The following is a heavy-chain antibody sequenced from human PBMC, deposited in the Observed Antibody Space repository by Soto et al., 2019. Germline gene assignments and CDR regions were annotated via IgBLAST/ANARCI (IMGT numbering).Heavy chain of an antibody. D-gene: IGHD2-8*01. J-gene: IGHJ6*02. CDR2: ISSSSSTI. CDR1: GFTFSSYS. V-gene: IGHV3-48*02. CDR3: AREMRVSYYYGMNI. Sequence: PGGSLRLSCAASGFTFSSYSMNWVRQAPGKGLEWVSYISSSSSTIYCADSVKGRFTISRDNAKNSLYLQMNSLRDEDTAVYYCAREMRVSYYYGMNIWGQGTTVTVSS.